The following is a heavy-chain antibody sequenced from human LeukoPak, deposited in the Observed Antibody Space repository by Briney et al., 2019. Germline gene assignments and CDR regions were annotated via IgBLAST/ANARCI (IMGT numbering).Heavy chain of an antibody. J-gene: IGHJ4*02. CDR1: GGSISSSSYY. CDR3: ARRRSRYYFDY. V-gene: IGHV4-39*01. Sequence: SETLSLTCTVSGGSISSSSYYWGWIRQPPGKELEWIGSIYYSGSTYYNPSLKSRVTISVDTSKNQFSLKLSSVTAADTAVYYCARRRSRYYFDYWGQGTLVTVSS. D-gene: IGHD6-6*01. CDR2: IYYSGST.